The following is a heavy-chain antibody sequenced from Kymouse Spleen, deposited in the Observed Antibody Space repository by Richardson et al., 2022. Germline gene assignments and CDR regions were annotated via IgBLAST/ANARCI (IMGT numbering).Heavy chain of an antibody. D-gene: IGHD4-11,IGHD4-11*01. CDR3: ARRDYSNDNWFDP. CDR1: GGSISSSSYY. V-gene: IGHV4-39*01. J-gene: IGHJ5*02. Sequence: QLQLQESGPGLVKPSETLSLTCTVSGGSISSSSYYWGWIRQPPGKGLEWIGSIYYSGSTYYNPSLKSRVTISVDTSKNQFSLKLSSVTAADTAVYYCARRDYSNDNWFDPWGQGTLVTVSS. CDR2: IYYSGST.